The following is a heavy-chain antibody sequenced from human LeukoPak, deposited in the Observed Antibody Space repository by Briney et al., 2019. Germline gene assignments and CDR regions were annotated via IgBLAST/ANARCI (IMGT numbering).Heavy chain of an antibody. CDR3: ARAEETMVRGVITINYFDY. V-gene: IGHV4-4*02. CDR2: IYHSGST. CDR1: GGSISSSNW. D-gene: IGHD3-10*01. Sequence: SETLSLTCAVSGGSISSSNWWSWVRQPPGKGLEWIGEIYHSGSTNYNPSLKSRVTISVDTSKNQFSLKLSSVTAADTAVYYCARAEETMVRGVITINYFDYWGQGTLVTVSS. J-gene: IGHJ4*02.